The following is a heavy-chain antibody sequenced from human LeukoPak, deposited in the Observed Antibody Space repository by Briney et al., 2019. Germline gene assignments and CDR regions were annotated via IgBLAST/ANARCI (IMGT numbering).Heavy chain of an antibody. J-gene: IGHJ6*03. Sequence: PGGSLRLFCAASGFTFSSYGMHWVRQAPGKGLEWVAFIRYDGSNKYYADSVKGRFTISRDNSKNTLYLQMNSLRAEDTAVYYCAKDRRVKGVIIHMDVWGKGTTVTVSS. CDR1: GFTFSSYG. CDR3: AKDRRVKGVIIHMDV. V-gene: IGHV3-30*02. D-gene: IGHD3-10*01. CDR2: IRYDGSNK.